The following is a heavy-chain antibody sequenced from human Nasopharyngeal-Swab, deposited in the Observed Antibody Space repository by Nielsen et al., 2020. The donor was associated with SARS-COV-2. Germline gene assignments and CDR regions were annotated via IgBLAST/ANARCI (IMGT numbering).Heavy chain of an antibody. D-gene: IGHD5-18*01. Sequence: GGSLRLSCAASGFTFSSYDMHWVRQATGKGLEWVSAIGTAGDTYYPGSVKGRFTISRENAKNSLYLQMNSLRAEDTAVYYCAKGVYSYGYVADLYFDYWGQGTLVTVSS. J-gene: IGHJ4*02. CDR1: GFTFSSYD. CDR2: IGTAGDT. CDR3: AKGVYSYGYVADLYFDY. V-gene: IGHV3-13*01.